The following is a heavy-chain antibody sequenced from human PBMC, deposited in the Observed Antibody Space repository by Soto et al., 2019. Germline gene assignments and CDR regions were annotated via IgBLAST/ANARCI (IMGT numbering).Heavy chain of an antibody. V-gene: IGHV1-18*01. CDR3: ARVPIDNYCSGGSCYSVAGAFDI. CDR1: GYTFTSYG. J-gene: IGHJ3*02. D-gene: IGHD2-15*01. CDR2: ISAYNGNT. Sequence: QVQLVQSGAEVKNPGASVKVSCKASGYTFTSYGISWVRQAPGQGLEWMGWISAYNGNTNYARKLQGRVTMTTDTPTSTAYMELRSLRSDDTAVYYCARVPIDNYCSGGSCYSVAGAFDIWVQGTIVTVSS.